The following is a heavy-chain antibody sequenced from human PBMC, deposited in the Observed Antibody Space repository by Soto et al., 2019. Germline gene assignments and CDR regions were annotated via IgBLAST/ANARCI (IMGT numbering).Heavy chain of an antibody. D-gene: IGHD1-26*01. V-gene: IGHV1-69*01. CDR3: ARDGGRHSGGFDY. CDR2: IIPIFGTA. J-gene: IGHJ4*02. CDR1: GGTFSSYS. Sequence: QVQLVQSGAEMMKPGSSVKVSCKASGGTFSSYSINWVRQAPGQGLEWMGEIIPIFGTANYAQKFQGRVTITADESTRTAYMQLSSLRSEDTAVYYCARDGGRHSGGFDYWGQGTLVTVSS.